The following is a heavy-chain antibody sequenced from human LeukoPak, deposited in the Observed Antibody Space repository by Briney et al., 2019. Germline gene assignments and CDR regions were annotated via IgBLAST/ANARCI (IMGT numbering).Heavy chain of an antibody. Sequence: ASVKVSCKASGYTFTSYGISWVRQAPGQGLEWMGWMNPNSGNTGYAQKFQGRVTITRNTSISTAYMELSSLRSEDTAVYYCARGHKNKLYYDFWSGYERALNWFDPWGQGTLVTVSS. D-gene: IGHD3-3*01. J-gene: IGHJ5*02. CDR1: GYTFTSYG. V-gene: IGHV1-8*03. CDR3: ARGHKNKLYYDFWSGYERALNWFDP. CDR2: MNPNSGNT.